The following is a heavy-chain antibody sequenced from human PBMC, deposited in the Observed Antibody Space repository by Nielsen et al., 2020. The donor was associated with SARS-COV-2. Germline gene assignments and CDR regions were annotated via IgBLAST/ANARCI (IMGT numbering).Heavy chain of an antibody. Sequence: GESLKISCAASGFTFSSYAMSWVRQAPGKGLEWVSAISGSGGSTYYADSVKGRFTISRDNSKNTLYLQMNSLRAEDTAVYYCAKGGVSGWYSLPFDYWGQGTLVTVSS. CDR3: AKGGVSGWYSLPFDY. D-gene: IGHD6-19*01. CDR2: ISGSGGST. CDR1: GFTFSSYA. V-gene: IGHV3-23*01. J-gene: IGHJ4*02.